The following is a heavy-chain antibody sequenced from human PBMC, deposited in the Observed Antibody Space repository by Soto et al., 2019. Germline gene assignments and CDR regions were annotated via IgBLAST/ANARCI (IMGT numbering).Heavy chain of an antibody. CDR2: IGVYNGKT. CDR3: SRARYCTSPSCYNHYSYGMDI. V-gene: IGHV1-18*04. J-gene: IGHJ6*02. Sequence: QEQLVQSGGEVKKPGASVRVSCKASGYTFTKYGITWVRQAPGQGLEWMGWIGVYNGKTNYARKLQGRVIMTADTSASTAYIELRSLRSDDTAVYYCSRARYCTSPSCYNHYSYGMDIWGQGTTVSVSS. D-gene: IGHD2-2*02. CDR1: GYTFTKYG.